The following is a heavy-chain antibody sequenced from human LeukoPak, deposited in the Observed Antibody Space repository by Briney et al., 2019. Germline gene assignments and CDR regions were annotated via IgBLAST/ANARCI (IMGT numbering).Heavy chain of an antibody. CDR1: GFTFSSYW. Sequence: GGSLRLSCAASGFTFSSYWMSWVRLAPGKGLEWVANIKQDGSEKYYVDSVKGRLTISRDNAKNSLYLQMNSLRAEDTAVYYCARDSLRVGFFYWGQGTLVTVSS. D-gene: IGHD3-16*01. CDR3: ARDSLRVGFFY. CDR2: IKQDGSEK. J-gene: IGHJ4*02. V-gene: IGHV3-7*01.